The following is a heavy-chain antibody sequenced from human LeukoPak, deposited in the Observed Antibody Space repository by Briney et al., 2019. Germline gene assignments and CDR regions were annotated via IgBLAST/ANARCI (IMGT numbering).Heavy chain of an antibody. D-gene: IGHD1-7*01. CDR2: IKQDGSEK. J-gene: IGHJ4*02. CDR1: GFTFNSYW. Sequence: GGSLRLSCAASGFTFNSYWMSWVRQAPGKGLEWVANIKQDGSEKYYVNSVKGRFTISRDNARNSLYLQMNSLRVEDTAIYYCAREDDWNYEDYWGQGTLVTVSS. V-gene: IGHV3-7*01. CDR3: AREDDWNYEDY.